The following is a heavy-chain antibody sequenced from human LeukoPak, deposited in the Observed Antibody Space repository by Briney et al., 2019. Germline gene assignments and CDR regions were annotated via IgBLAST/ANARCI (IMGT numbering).Heavy chain of an antibody. CDR2: INHSGST. CDR3: ARDFGQYYDTSDNWFDP. J-gene: IGHJ5*02. Sequence: SETLSLTCSVYGGSFSGYYWSWIRQPPGKGLEWIGEINHSGSTNYNPSLKSRVTISVDTSKNQFSLKLSSVTAADTAVYYCARDFGQYYDTSDNWFDPWGQGTLVTVSS. V-gene: IGHV4-34*01. CDR1: GGSFSGYY. D-gene: IGHD3-22*01.